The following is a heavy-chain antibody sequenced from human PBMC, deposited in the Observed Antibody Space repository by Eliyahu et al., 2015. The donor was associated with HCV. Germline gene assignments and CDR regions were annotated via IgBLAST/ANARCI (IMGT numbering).Heavy chain of an antibody. D-gene: IGHD3-3*01. J-gene: IGHJ4*02. CDR3: AYDFWSGYLGGY. CDR2: ISSSGSTI. Sequence: GKGLEWVSYISSSGSTIYYADSVKGRFTISRDNAKNSLYLQMNSLRAEDTAVYYCAYDFWSGYLGGYWGQGTLVTVSS. V-gene: IGHV3-11*01.